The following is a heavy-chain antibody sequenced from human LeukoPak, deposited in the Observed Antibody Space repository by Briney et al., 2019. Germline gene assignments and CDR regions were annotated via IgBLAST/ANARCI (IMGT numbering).Heavy chain of an antibody. CDR1: GGTFSSYA. V-gene: IGHV1-69*13. J-gene: IGHJ4*02. D-gene: IGHD2-2*01. Sequence: ASVKVSCKASGGTFSSYAISWVRQAPGQGLEWMGGIIPIFGTANYAQKFQGRVTITADESTSTAYMELSSLRSEDTAVYYCARTQTVVVPAAPTVWGQGTLATVSS. CDR3: ARTQTVVVPAAPTV. CDR2: IIPIFGTA.